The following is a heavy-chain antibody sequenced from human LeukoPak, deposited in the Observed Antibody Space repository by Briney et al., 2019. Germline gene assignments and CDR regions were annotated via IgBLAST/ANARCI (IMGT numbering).Heavy chain of an antibody. CDR3: ARFDGIAVAGTDY. V-gene: IGHV4-59*12. J-gene: IGHJ4*02. D-gene: IGHD6-19*01. CDR1: GGSISSYY. Sequence: SETLSLTCTVSGGSISSYYWSWIRQPPGKGLEWIGYIYYSGSTNYNPSLKSRVTISVDTSKNQFSLKLSSVTAADTAVYYCARFDGIAVAGTDYWGQGTLVTVSS. CDR2: IYYSGST.